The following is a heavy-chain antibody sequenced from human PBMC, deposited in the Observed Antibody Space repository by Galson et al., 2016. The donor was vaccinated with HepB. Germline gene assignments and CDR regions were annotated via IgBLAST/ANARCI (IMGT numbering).Heavy chain of an antibody. CDR2: ISGSGRST. D-gene: IGHD6-19*01. J-gene: IGHJ5*02. CDR1: GFTFSSYA. CDR3: ARARYSSGLYNWFDP. Sequence: SLRLSCAASGFTFSSYAMSWVRQAPGKGLELVSSISGSGRSTYYADSVKGRYAISRDNSKNTLNLQMNSLRGEDTAVYYCARARYSSGLYNWFDPWGQGTLVTVSS. V-gene: IGHV3-23*01.